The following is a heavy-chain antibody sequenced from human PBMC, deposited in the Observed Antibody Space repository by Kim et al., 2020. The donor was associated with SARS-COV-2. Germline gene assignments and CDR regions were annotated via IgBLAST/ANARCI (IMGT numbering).Heavy chain of an antibody. V-gene: IGHV4-61*01. J-gene: IGHJ4*02. D-gene: IGHD1-7*01. CDR3: ARVRLELHNYFDY. Sequence: SETLSLTCTVSSGSVSSGTYYWTWIRQPPGKGLEWIGYIDYSGRTNYNPSLKSRVTISVDTSKNQFSLKLSSVTVADTAVYYCARVRLELHNYFDYWGQGTLVTVSS. CDR2: IDYSGRT. CDR1: SGSVSSGTYY.